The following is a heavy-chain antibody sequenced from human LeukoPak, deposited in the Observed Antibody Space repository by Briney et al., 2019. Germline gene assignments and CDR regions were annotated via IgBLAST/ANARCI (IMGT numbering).Heavy chain of an antibody. CDR2: IYHSGST. J-gene: IGHJ5*02. CDR1: GGSISSSNW. V-gene: IGHV4-4*02. D-gene: IGHD6-19*01. Sequence: PSETLSLTCAVSGGSISSSNWWSWVRQPPGKGLEWIGEIYHSGSTNYNPSLKSRVTISVDRSKNQFSLKLSSVTAADTAVYYCARAKWLVRDNWFDPWGQGTLVTVSS. CDR3: ARAKWLVRDNWFDP.